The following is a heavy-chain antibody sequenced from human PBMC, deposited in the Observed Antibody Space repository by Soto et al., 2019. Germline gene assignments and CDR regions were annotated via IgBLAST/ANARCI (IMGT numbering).Heavy chain of an antibody. CDR3: ARDWGTGTSYGMDV. J-gene: IGHJ6*02. D-gene: IGHD3-10*01. CDR2: ISYDGINK. V-gene: IGHV3-30-3*01. Sequence: QVQLVESGGGVVQPGRSLRLSCAASGFTFSSYAMEWVRQAPGKGLEWVAVISYDGINKYYADSVKGRFSISRDNSKNTLYLQMSSLRAEDTAVYYCARDWGTGTSYGMDVWGQGTTVTVSS. CDR1: GFTFSSYA.